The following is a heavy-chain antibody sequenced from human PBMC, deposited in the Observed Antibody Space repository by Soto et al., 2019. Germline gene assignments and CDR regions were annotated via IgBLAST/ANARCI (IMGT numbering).Heavy chain of an antibody. D-gene: IGHD3-9*01. CDR3: ARHSVGHYDILPGYPGWVDY. CDR1: GFTFTSYS. CDR2: ISSSSSTI. Sequence: PGGSLRLSCAASGFTFTSYSMNWVCQAPGKGLEWVSYISSSSSTIYYADSMKGRFTISRDHAKNSLYLQVNSLRDEDTAVYYCARHSVGHYDILPGYPGWVDYWGQGTLVTVSS. V-gene: IGHV3-48*02. J-gene: IGHJ4*02.